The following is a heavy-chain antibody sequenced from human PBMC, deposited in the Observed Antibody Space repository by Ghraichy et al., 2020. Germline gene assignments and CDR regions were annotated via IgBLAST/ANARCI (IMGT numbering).Heavy chain of an antibody. J-gene: IGHJ5*02. CDR2: IYHSGST. CDR1: GYSISSGYY. D-gene: IGHD4-23*01. CDR3: ARHEGGNGNWFDP. Sequence: SETLSLTCAVSGYSISSGYYWGWIRQPPGKGLEWIGSIYHSGSTYYNPSLKSRVTISVDTSKNQFSLKLSSVTAVDTAVYYCARHEGGNGNWFDPWGQGTLVTVSS. V-gene: IGHV4-38-2*01.